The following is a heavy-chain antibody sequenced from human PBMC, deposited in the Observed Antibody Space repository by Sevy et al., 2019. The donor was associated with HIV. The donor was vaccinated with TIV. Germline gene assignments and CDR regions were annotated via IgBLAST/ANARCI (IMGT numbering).Heavy chain of an antibody. Sequence: GGSLRLSCAASGFTFSHYDMHWVRQAPGKGLEWVAVISHDGNYKNYADSVRDRLTISRDNFKNTLYLQMNSLRVEDTALYFCSRLFSCGGDCYYLDYWGQGAPVTVSS. D-gene: IGHD2-21*02. CDR1: GFTFSHYD. CDR3: SRLFSCGGDCYYLDY. CDR2: ISHDGNYK. J-gene: IGHJ4*02. V-gene: IGHV3-30-3*01.